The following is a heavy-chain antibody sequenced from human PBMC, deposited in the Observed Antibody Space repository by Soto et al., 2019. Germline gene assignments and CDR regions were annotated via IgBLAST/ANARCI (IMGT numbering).Heavy chain of an antibody. D-gene: IGHD3-10*01. CDR3: AREEYYHGSGALFDY. V-gene: IGHV3-48*02. CDR2: ISSSSSTI. J-gene: IGHJ4*02. Sequence: GSLRLSWAASGFTFSSYSMNWVRQAPGKGLEWVSYISSSSSTIFYSDSVEGRFTISRDNAKNSLYLQMNSLRDEDTAVYYCAREEYYHGSGALFDYWGQGTLVTVSS. CDR1: GFTFSSYS.